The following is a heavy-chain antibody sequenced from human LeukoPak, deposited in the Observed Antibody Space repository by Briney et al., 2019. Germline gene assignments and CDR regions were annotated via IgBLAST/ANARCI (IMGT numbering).Heavy chain of an antibody. CDR1: GGSFSGYY. D-gene: IGHD2-2*01. CDR3: EFVPAAISRGDPIDY. Sequence: SETLSLTCAVYGGSFSGYYWSWIRQPPGKGLEWIGEINHSGSTNYNSSLKSRVTISVDTSKNQFSLKLSSVTAADTAVYYCEFVPAAISRGDPIDYWGQGTLVTVSS. J-gene: IGHJ4*02. CDR2: INHSGST. V-gene: IGHV4-34*01.